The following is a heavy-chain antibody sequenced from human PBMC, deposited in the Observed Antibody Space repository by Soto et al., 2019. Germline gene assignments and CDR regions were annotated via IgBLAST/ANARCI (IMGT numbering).Heavy chain of an antibody. CDR3: ATDRLGTMIVVALHY. D-gene: IGHD3-22*01. V-gene: IGHV1-24*01. Sequence: ASVKVSCKVSGYTLTELSMHWVRQAPGKGLEWMGGFDPEDGETIYAQKFQGRVTMTEDTSTDTAYMELSSLRSEDTAVCYCATDRLGTMIVVALHYWGQGTLVTVSS. CDR1: GYTLTELS. CDR2: FDPEDGET. J-gene: IGHJ4*02.